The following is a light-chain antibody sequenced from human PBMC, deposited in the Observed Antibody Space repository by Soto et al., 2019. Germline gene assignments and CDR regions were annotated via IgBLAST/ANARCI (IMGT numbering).Light chain of an antibody. CDR2: AVS. J-gene: IGKJ2*02. V-gene: IGKV3-11*01. Sequence: EIILTQSPATRSLSPGDRATLSCRASQSVRHYLAWYQHKPGQAPRLLIYAVSNTATGIPARFSGSGSGTAFTLTISSLAPEDFAVYFCQPRSEWPLCTCVQGT. CDR1: QSVRHY. CDR3: QPRSEWPLCT.